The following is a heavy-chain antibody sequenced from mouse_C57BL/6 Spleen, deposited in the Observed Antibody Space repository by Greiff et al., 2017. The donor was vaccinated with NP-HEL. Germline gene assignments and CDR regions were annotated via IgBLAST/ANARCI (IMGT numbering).Heavy chain of an antibody. CDR2: IYPGSGST. CDR1: GYTFTSYW. CDR3: ASSTTVVAKDYFDY. D-gene: IGHD1-1*01. J-gene: IGHJ2*01. Sequence: QVQLKQPGAELVKPGASVKMSCKASGYTFTSYWITWVKQRPGQGLEWIGDIYPGSGSTNYNEKFKSKATLTVDTSSSTAYMQLSSLTSEDSAVYYCASSTTVVAKDYFDYWGQGTTLTVSS. V-gene: IGHV1-55*01.